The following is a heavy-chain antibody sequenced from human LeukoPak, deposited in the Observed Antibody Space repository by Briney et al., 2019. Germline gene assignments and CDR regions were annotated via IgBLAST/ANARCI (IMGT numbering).Heavy chain of an antibody. CDR2: TYFRSKWYS. Sequence: SQTLSLTCAISGDCVSSNSAAWNWIRQSPSRGLEWLGRTYFRSKWYSAYAVSVKGRITISPDASKNQFSLQLRSVTPEDTAVYYGARGPGTLHYWGQGSLVTVSS. J-gene: IGHJ4*02. CDR3: ARGPGTLHY. V-gene: IGHV6-1*01. D-gene: IGHD1-1*01. CDR1: GDCVSSNSAA.